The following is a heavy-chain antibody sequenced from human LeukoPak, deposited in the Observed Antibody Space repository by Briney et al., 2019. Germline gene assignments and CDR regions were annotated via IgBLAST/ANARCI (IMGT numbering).Heavy chain of an antibody. CDR3: ARGSLYYDILTGYYRTYYMDV. D-gene: IGHD3-9*01. V-gene: IGHV4-59*01. CDR1: GGSISSYY. J-gene: IGHJ6*03. CDR2: IYYSGST. Sequence: SETLSLTCTVSGGSISSYYWSWIRQPAGKGLEWIGYIYYSGSTNYNPSLKSRVTISVDTSKNQFSLKLSSVTAADTAVYYCARGSLYYDILTGYYRTYYMDVWGKGTTVTISS.